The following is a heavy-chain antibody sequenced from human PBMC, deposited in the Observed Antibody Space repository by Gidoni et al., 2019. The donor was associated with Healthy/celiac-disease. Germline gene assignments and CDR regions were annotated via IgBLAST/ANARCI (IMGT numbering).Heavy chain of an antibody. CDR3: ARDQTFYDYVWGSYPCFDY. J-gene: IGHJ4*02. Sequence: EVQLVESGGGLVKPGGSLRLSCAASGFTFSSYSMNWVRQAPGKGLEWVSSISSSSSYMYYADSVKGRFTISRDNAKNSLYLQMNSLRAEDTAVYYCARDQTFYDYVWGSYPCFDYWGQGTLVTVSS. D-gene: IGHD3-16*01. CDR2: ISSSSSYM. CDR1: GFTFSSYS. V-gene: IGHV3-21*01.